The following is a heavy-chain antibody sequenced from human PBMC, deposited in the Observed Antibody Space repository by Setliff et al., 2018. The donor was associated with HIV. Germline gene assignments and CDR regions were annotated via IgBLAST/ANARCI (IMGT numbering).Heavy chain of an antibody. CDR3: SKTSEYNFYYYYMDV. D-gene: IGHD5-12*01. V-gene: IGHV3-15*01. CDR1: GFIFSNAW. Sequence: PGGSLRLSCVGSGFIFSNAWMSWGRQAPGKGLEWVGRIKSKTDGGTTDHAAPVKARFTISRDDAKNTLYLQINSLKTEDTAVYYCSKTSEYNFYYYYMDVWGKGTTVTVSS. J-gene: IGHJ6*03. CDR2: IKSKTDGGTT.